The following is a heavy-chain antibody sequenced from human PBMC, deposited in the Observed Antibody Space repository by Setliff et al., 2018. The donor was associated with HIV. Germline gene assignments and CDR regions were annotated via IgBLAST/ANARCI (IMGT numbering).Heavy chain of an antibody. CDR1: GGSISSGSYY. J-gene: IGHJ4*02. D-gene: IGHD4-17*01. CDR2: IYTSGRT. CDR3: ARTPKGDYGDYESVGYFDY. V-gene: IGHV4-61*02. Sequence: SETLSLTCTVSGGSISSGSYYWSWIRQPAGKGLEWIGRIYTSGRTNYNPSLKSRLTISVDTSKNQFSLKLSSVTAADTAVYYCARTPKGDYGDYESVGYFDYWGQGTLVTVS.